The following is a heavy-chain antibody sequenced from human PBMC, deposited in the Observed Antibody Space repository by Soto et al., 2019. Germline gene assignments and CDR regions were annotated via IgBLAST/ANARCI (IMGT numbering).Heavy chain of an antibody. Sequence: GGSLRLSCAASGFTFDDYAMHWVRQAPGKGLEWVSGISWNSGSIGYADSVKGRFTISRDNAKNSLYLQMNSLRAEDTALYYCAKERGVGDNGHYYYGMDVWGQGTTVTVSS. CDR2: ISWNSGSI. D-gene: IGHD3-10*01. V-gene: IGHV3-9*01. J-gene: IGHJ6*02. CDR3: AKERGVGDNGHYYYGMDV. CDR1: GFTFDDYA.